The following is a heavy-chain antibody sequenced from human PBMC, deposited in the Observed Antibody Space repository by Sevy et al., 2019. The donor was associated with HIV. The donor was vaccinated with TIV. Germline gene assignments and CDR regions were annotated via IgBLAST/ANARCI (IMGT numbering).Heavy chain of an antibody. Sequence: GGSLRLSCATSGFTFSIYWMNWVRQTPGKGLEWVANINQDGSEKYYVDSVKGRFTISRDNAKNSVYLQMNSLRAEDTAVYYCSGGATTGTFGGGAYWGQGTLVTVSS. J-gene: IGHJ4*02. CDR3: SGGATTGTFGGGAY. V-gene: IGHV3-7*04. D-gene: IGHD3-16*01. CDR1: GFTFSIYW. CDR2: INQDGSEK.